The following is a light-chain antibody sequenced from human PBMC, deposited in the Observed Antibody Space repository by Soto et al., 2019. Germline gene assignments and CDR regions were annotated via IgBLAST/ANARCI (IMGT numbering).Light chain of an antibody. CDR1: QGISTY. CDR2: SAS. Sequence: DIQMTQSPSSVSASVGDRVTITCRASQGISTYLGWYQQKPGKAPKSLIYSASSLQSGVPSKFRGVGSGTEFALTISDMQPDDFATYYCQQYYRYPWTFGQGTKVEI. CDR3: QQYYRYPWT. V-gene: IGKV1-16*02. J-gene: IGKJ1*01.